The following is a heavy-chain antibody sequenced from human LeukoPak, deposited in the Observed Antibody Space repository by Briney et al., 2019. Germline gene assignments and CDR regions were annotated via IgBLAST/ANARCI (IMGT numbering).Heavy chain of an antibody. CDR2: INGDGSET. Sequence: GGSLRLSCAASGFTLSNHWMHWVRQAPGKGLVWVSHINGDGSETNYADSVRGRFTISRDNAKNTLYLQMNSLRVDDTAVYYCTREEGSTDHWGQGTLVTVSS. CDR3: TREEGSTDH. D-gene: IGHD5/OR15-5a*01. CDR1: GFTLSNHW. J-gene: IGHJ4*02. V-gene: IGHV3-74*01.